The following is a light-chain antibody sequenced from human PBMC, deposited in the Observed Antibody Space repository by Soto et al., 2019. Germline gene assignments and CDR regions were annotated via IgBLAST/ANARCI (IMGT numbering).Light chain of an antibody. J-gene: IGLJ2*01. CDR3: SSYTSSTPYVV. CDR2: EVT. Sequence: QSALTQPASVSGSPGQSITISCTGTSSDVGGYNYVSWYQQHPGRAPKLMIYEVTNRPSGVSNRFSGSKSGNTASLTISGLQAEDDAGYYCSSYTSSTPYVVFGGGTKVTVL. CDR1: SSDVGGYNY. V-gene: IGLV2-14*01.